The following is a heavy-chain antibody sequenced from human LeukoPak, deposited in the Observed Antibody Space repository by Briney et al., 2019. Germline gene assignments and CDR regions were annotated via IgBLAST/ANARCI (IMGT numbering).Heavy chain of an antibody. CDR1: GYTFTSYG. CDR3: AREGGRYFDWLFNTRPYAFDI. CDR2: ISAYNGNT. D-gene: IGHD3-9*01. V-gene: IGHV1-18*01. Sequence: GASVKVSCKASGYTFTSYGISWVRQAPGQGLEWMGWISAYNGNTNYAQKLQGRVTMTTDTSTSTAYMELRSLRSDDTAVYYCAREGGRYFDWLFNTRPYAFDIWGQGTMVTVSS. J-gene: IGHJ3*02.